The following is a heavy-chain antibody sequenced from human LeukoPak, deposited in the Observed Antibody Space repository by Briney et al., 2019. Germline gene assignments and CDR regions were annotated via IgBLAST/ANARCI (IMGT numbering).Heavy chain of an antibody. D-gene: IGHD6-13*01. CDR3: ARSGIGQQTDV. J-gene: IGHJ6*04. CDR2: ISSSSSYI. V-gene: IGHV3-21*01. CDR1: GFTFSSYS. Sequence: GGSLRLSCAASGFTFSSYSMNWVRQAPGKGLEWGSSISSSSSYIYYADSVKGRFTISRDNAKNSLYLQMNSLRAEDTAVYYCARSGIGQQTDVWGKGTTVTVSS.